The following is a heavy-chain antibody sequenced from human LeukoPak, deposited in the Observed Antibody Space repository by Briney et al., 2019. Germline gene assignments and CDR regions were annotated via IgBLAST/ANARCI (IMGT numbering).Heavy chain of an antibody. D-gene: IGHD6-19*01. CDR1: GFTFSSYG. Sequence: GTSLRLSCAASGFTFSSYGMHWVRQAPGKGLEWVALIWYEGNTKKYADSVKGRITISRDNSKNTLYLQMNSLRAEDTAVYYCARGPRPYSSAFHFDYWGQGTLVTVSS. V-gene: IGHV3-33*01. CDR3: ARGPRPYSSAFHFDY. J-gene: IGHJ4*02. CDR2: IWYEGNTK.